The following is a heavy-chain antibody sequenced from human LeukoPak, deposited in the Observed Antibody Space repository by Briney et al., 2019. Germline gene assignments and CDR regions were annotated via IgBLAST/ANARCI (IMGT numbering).Heavy chain of an antibody. CDR1: GGSFSGYY. CDR2: INHSGST. Sequence: SETLSLTCAVYGGSFSGYYWSWIRQPPGKGLEWIGEINHSGSTNYNPSLKSRVTISVDTSKNQFSLKLSSVTAADTAVYYCARLRRYSSRAYYYYYMDVWGKETTVTISS. J-gene: IGHJ6*03. D-gene: IGHD6-13*01. CDR3: ARLRRYSSRAYYYYYMDV. V-gene: IGHV4-34*01.